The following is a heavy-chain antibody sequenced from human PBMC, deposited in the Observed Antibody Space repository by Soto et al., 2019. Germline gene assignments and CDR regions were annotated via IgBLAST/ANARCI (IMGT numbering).Heavy chain of an antibody. CDR3: ARQGGYYYYGMDV. D-gene: IGHD2-15*01. J-gene: IGHJ6*02. V-gene: IGHV5-10-1*01. Sequence: GESLKISCKTSGYSFNTFWISWVRQVPGKGLEWMGRIDPGDSNTNYSPSLQGHVTLSVDKSIGTAYLQWSSLKASDTGIYYCARQGGYYYYGMDVWGQGTGVTGSS. CDR2: IDPGDSNT. CDR1: GYSFNTFW.